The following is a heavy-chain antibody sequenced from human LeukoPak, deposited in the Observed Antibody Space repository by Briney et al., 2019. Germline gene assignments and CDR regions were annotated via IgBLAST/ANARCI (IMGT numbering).Heavy chain of an antibody. V-gene: IGHV4-31*03. D-gene: IGHD3-22*01. CDR1: GGSISSGGYS. CDR2: IYYSGST. J-gene: IGHJ4*02. CDR3: ARSGDLYYYDSSGYPDY. Sequence: SETLSLTCTVTGGSISSGGYSWSWIRQHPGKGLEWIGYIYYSGSTYYNPSLKSRVTISVDTSKNQFSLKLSSVTAADTAVYYCARSGDLYYYDSSGYPDYWGQGTLVTVSS.